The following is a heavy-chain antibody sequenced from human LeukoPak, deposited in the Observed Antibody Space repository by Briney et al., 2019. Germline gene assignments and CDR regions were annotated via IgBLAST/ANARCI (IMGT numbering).Heavy chain of an antibody. CDR3: AARSWEYYFDY. D-gene: IGHD1-26*01. CDR1: GFTLSSYA. CDR2: ISGSGGST. V-gene: IGHV3-23*01. Sequence: ESGGSLRLSCAASGFTLSSYAMSWVRQAPGKGLEWVSAISGSGGSTYYADSVKGRFTISRDNSKNTLYLQVNSLRAEDTAVYYCAARSWEYYFDYWGQGTLVTVSS. J-gene: IGHJ4*02.